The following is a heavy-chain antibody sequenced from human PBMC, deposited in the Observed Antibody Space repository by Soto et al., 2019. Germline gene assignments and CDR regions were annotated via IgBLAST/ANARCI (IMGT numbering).Heavy chain of an antibody. CDR1: GGTFSSYA. J-gene: IGHJ4*02. D-gene: IGHD2-8*01. CDR3: ARDGYCTNGVCAYYCDY. V-gene: IGHV1-69*01. Sequence: QVQLVQSGAEVKKPGSSVKFSCKASGGTFSSYAISWVRQAPGQGLEWMGGISPIFGTANYAQKFQGRVTITADESTSTAYMELSSLRSEDTAMYYCARDGYCTNGVCAYYCDYWGQGTLVTVSS. CDR2: ISPIFGTA.